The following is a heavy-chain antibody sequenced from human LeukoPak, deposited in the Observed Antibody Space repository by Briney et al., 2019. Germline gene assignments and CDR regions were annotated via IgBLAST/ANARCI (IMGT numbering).Heavy chain of an antibody. CDR3: ARGEGLHAFDY. Sequence: SETLSLTCTVSGGSISNYYWSWIRQPPGKGLEWIGYIYYSGTTKYNPSLKSRVTISVDTSKNQFSLKLSSVTAADTAVYYCARGEGLHAFDYWGQGTLVTVSS. V-gene: IGHV4-59*01. CDR2: IYYSGTT. J-gene: IGHJ4*02. CDR1: GGSISNYY. D-gene: IGHD2-8*01.